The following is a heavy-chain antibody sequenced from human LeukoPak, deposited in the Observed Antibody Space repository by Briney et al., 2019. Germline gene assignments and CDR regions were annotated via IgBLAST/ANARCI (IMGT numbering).Heavy chain of an antibody. J-gene: IGHJ4*02. D-gene: IGHD6-13*01. CDR3: ANSLAGIEAAGTLAFDY. CDR1: RGSVSSSSYY. Sequence: SETLSLTCTVSRGSVSSSSYYWGWIRHPPGRGREWIGSIYYSGSTYYNPSLKSRVTISVDTSKNQFSLKLSCVTAADTAVYYCANSLAGIEAAGTLAFDYWGQGTLVTVSS. CDR2: IYYSGST. V-gene: IGHV4-39*01.